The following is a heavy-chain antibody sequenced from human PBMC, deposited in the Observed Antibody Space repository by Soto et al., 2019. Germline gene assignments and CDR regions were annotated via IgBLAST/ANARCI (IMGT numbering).Heavy chain of an antibody. J-gene: IGHJ6*02. CDR3: ASKILNRGVAAAGTLYGMDV. CDR1: GFTFSSYG. D-gene: IGHD6-13*01. Sequence: GGSLRLSCAASGFTFSSYGMHWVRQAPGKGLEWVAVIWYDGSNKYYADSVKGRFTISRDNSKNTLYLQMNSLRAEDTAVYYCASKILNRGVAAAGTLYGMDVWGQGTTVTVSS. CDR2: IWYDGSNK. V-gene: IGHV3-33*01.